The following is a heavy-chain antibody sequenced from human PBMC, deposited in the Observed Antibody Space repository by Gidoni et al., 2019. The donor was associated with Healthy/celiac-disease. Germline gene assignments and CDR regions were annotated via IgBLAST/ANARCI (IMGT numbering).Heavy chain of an antibody. V-gene: IGHV4-39*01. D-gene: IGHD5-18*01. J-gene: IGHJ4*02. CDR1: SVSISSSSYY. Sequence: QLQLQESGPGLVKPSETLSLTCTVSSVSISSSSYYWGWIRQPPGKGLEWIGSIYYSGSTYYNPSPKSRGTISVDTSKNQFSLKLSAVTAADTAVYYCARRGYSYGTGYGIDCWGQGTLVTVSS. CDR2: IYYSGST. CDR3: ARRGYSYGTGYGIDC.